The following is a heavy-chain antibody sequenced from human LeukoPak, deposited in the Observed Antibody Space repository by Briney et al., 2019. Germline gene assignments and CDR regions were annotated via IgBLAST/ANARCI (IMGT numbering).Heavy chain of an antibody. CDR2: ISYDGSNK. CDR1: GFTFSSYG. J-gene: IGHJ5*02. Sequence: GRSLRLSCAASGFTFSSYGMHWVRQAPGKGLEWVAVISYDGSNKYYADSVKGRFTISRDNPNNTLYLQMSSLRAEDTAVYYCAKGYGFTNWFDPWGQGTRVTVSS. V-gene: IGHV3-30*18. D-gene: IGHD3-10*01. CDR3: AKGYGFTNWFDP.